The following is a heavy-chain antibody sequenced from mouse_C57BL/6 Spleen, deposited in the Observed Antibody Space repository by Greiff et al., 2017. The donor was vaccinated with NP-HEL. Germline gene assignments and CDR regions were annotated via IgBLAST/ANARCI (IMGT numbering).Heavy chain of an antibody. Sequence: EVQLQQSGPELVKPGASVKIPCKASGYTFTDYNMDWVKQSHGKSLEWIGDINPNNGCTIYNQKFKGKATLTVDKSSSTAYMELRSLTSEDTAVYYCARSGDYGNSFAYWGQGTLVTVSA. J-gene: IGHJ3*01. CDR3: ARSGDYGNSFAY. V-gene: IGHV1-18*01. CDR2: INPNNGCT. CDR1: GYTFTDYN. D-gene: IGHD2-1*01.